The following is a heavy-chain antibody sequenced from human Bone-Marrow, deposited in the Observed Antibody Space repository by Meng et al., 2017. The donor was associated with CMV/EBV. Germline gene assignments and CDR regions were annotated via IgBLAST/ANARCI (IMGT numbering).Heavy chain of an antibody. D-gene: IGHD2-2*02. CDR3: ARAFRGYCSTTSCYIFDS. V-gene: IGHV4-61*01. CDR1: VSSSSYY. CDR2: IYNSGLT. Sequence: VSSSSYYWSWIRQPPGRRLEWIGYIYNSGLTNYSPSLKSRVTISIDTSKDQFSLKLSSVTAADTAVYYCARAFRGYCSTTSCYIFDSWGQGSLVTVSS. J-gene: IGHJ4*02.